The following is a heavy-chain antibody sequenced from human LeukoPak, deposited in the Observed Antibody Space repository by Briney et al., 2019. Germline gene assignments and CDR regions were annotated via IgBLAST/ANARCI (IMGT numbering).Heavy chain of an antibody. CDR2: ISGSGGST. V-gene: IGHV3-23*01. CDR3: AKDHTYYYGSGSYYY. CDR1: GFTFSSYA. D-gene: IGHD3-10*01. Sequence: GGSLRLSCAASGFTFSSYAMSWVRQAPGKGLEWVSAISGSGGSTYYADSVKGRFTISRDNSKNTLYLQMNSLRAEDTAVYYCAKDHTYYYGSGSYYYWGQGTLVTVSS. J-gene: IGHJ4*02.